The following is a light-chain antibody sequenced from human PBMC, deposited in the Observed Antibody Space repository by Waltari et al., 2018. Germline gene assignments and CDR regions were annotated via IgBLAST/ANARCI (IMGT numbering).Light chain of an antibody. J-gene: IGKJ4*01. CDR2: AEF. CDR1: QSISAW. Sequence: DIQMTQSPSSVSASVGDTVTITCRPSQSISAWLAWYQQKPGKAPKLLISAEFNLQSGFQSRFRGSISGTDSSISICSLKPEDFSTYDCQQCNTLPCSFGVET. CDR3: QQCNTLPCS. V-gene: IGKV1D-12*01.